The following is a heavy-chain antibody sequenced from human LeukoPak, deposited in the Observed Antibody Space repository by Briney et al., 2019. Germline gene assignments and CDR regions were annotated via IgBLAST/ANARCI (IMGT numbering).Heavy chain of an antibody. D-gene: IGHD3-22*01. CDR1: GGSFSGYY. V-gene: IGHV4-34*01. J-gene: IGHJ4*02. CDR3: ARDYYDRSFDY. Sequence: SETLSLTCAVYGGSFSGYYWSWIRQPPGKGLEWIGEINHSGSTNYNPSLKSRVTISVDTSKNQFSLKLSSVTAADTAVYYCARDYYDRSFDYWGQGTLVTVSS. CDR2: INHSGST.